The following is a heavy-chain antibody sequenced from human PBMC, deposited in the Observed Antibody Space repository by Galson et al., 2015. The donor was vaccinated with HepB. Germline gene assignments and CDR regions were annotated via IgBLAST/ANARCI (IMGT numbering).Heavy chain of an antibody. CDR1: GFTFSDHY. V-gene: IGHV3-72*01. D-gene: IGHD1-26*01. Sequence: SLRLSCAASGFTFSDHYMDWVRQAPGKGLEWVGRTRNKANRFTTEYAASVKGRFTISRDDSKNSVDLQMNSLETEDTAVYYCCRSWSYMRGDYWGQGTLVTVSS. J-gene: IGHJ4*02. CDR3: CRSWSYMRGDY. CDR2: TRNKANRFTT.